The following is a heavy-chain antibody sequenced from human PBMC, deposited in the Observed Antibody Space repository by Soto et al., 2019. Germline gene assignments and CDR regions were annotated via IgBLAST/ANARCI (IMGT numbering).Heavy chain of an antibody. J-gene: IGHJ5*02. D-gene: IGHD2-2*01. CDR2: TNTDGSST. CDR3: ARDHCSTSTCYTVWFDP. Sequence: GGSLRLSCAASGFTFSNYWIHWVRQVPGKGLVWVSRTNTDGSSTNYADSVKGRFTVSRDNADNTLYLQMSSLRAEDTAVYYSARDHCSTSTCYTVWFDPWGQGTLVTVSS. CDR1: GFTFSNYW. V-gene: IGHV3-74*01.